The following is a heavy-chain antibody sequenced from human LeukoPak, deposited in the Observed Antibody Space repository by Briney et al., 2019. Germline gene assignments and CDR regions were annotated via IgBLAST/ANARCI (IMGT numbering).Heavy chain of an antibody. CDR1: GFTLSSYA. Sequence: GGSLRLSCAASGFTLSSYAMSWVRQAPGKGLEWVSAINPTGSTTHYADSVKGRFTVSRDNSRNTLYLHMNTLRADDTAVYYCAAPTAVASDYWGQGTLVTVSS. CDR2: INPTGSTT. V-gene: IGHV3-23*01. D-gene: IGHD5-18*01. CDR3: AAPTAVASDY. J-gene: IGHJ4*02.